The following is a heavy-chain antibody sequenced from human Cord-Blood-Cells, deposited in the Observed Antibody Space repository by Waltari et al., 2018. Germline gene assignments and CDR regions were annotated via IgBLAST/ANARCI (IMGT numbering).Heavy chain of an antibody. Sequence: QVQLQQWGAGLLKPSETLSLTCAVYGGSFSGYYWSWIRQPPGKGLEWIGEINHSGSTNYNPSLKGRVTISVDTSMNQFSLKLSSLTAADTAVYYCASRRRAFDIWGQGTMVTVSS. V-gene: IGHV4-34*01. CDR1: GGSFSGYY. J-gene: IGHJ3*02. CDR3: ASRRRAFDI. D-gene: IGHD1-1*01. CDR2: INHSGST.